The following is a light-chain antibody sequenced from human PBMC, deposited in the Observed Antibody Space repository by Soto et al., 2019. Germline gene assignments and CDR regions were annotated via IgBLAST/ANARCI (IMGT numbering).Light chain of an antibody. CDR1: QSVSSSY. CDR2: GAS. V-gene: IGKV3-20*01. J-gene: IGKJ4*01. Sequence: ENVLTQSPGTLSLSPGERATLSCRASQSVSSSYLAWYQQKPRQAPRLLIYGASSRATGTTDRFSGSGSGTDFALTISRLEPEDFAVYYWQQYGSSPLTFGGGTKVEIK. CDR3: QQYGSSPLT.